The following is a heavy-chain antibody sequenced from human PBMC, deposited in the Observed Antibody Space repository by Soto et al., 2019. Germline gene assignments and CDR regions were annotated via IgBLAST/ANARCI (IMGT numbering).Heavy chain of an antibody. Sequence: TGGSLRLSCAASGFTFSSHSMNWVRQAPGKGLEWVSSISSSSTYIYYADSVKGRFTTSRDNAKNSLYLQMNSLRAEDTAVYYCARKYDWNNNFDYWGQGTLVTVSS. V-gene: IGHV3-21*01. CDR1: GFTFSSHS. CDR3: ARKYDWNNNFDY. D-gene: IGHD1-20*01. CDR2: ISSSSTYI. J-gene: IGHJ4*02.